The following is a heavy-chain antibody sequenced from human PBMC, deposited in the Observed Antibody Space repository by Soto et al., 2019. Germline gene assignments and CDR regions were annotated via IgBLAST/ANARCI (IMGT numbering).Heavy chain of an antibody. V-gene: IGHV3-30*18. CDR2: ISHDGKNK. Sequence: PGGSLRLSCAASGLIFSNYGMHWVRQAPGKGLEWVALISHDGKNKYYADSVQGRFTISRDNSKNTLYLQMNSLRGDDTAVYYCAKDRPVKARSGSLSSWGQGNLVTVSS. J-gene: IGHJ5*02. D-gene: IGHD1-26*01. CDR1: GLIFSNYG. CDR3: AKDRPVKARSGSLSS.